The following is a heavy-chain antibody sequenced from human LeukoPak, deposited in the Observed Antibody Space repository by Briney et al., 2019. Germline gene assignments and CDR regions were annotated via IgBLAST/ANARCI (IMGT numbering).Heavy chain of an antibody. CDR3: ARGPNIVVVPAAIGFDP. Sequence: SETLSLTRAVYGGSFSGYYWSWIRQPPGKGLEWIGEINHSGSTNYNPSLKSRVTISVDTSKNQFSLKLSSMTAADTAVYYCARGPNIVVVPAAIGFDPWGQGTLVTVSS. D-gene: IGHD2-2*01. CDR1: GGSFSGYY. J-gene: IGHJ5*02. V-gene: IGHV4-34*01. CDR2: INHSGST.